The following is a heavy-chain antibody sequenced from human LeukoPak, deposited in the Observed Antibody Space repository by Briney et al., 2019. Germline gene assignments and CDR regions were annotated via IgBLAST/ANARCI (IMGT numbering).Heavy chain of an antibody. J-gene: IGHJ4*02. CDR3: TTYKSGHY. CDR2: ITTKANSYAT. Sequence: GGSLRLSCAVSGFTFSACDIHWVRQASGKGLEWVGRITTKANSYATAYAASLKGRFTISRDDSKNTAYLQMNSLRTEDTALYYCTTYKSGHYWGQGTLVTVSS. CDR1: GFTFSACD. D-gene: IGHD6-25*01. V-gene: IGHV3-73*01.